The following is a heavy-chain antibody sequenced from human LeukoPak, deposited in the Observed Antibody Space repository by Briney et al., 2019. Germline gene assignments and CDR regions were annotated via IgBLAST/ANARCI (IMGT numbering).Heavy chain of an antibody. CDR3: ARTPPGYSYGFDY. D-gene: IGHD5-18*01. V-gene: IGHV3-48*03. J-gene: IGHJ4*02. CDR2: ISSSGSTK. CDR1: GFTFSSYE. Sequence: GGSLRLSCAASGFTFSSYEMNWVRQAPGKGLEWISYISSSGSTKYYADSVKGRFTISRDNAKNSLFLQVNSLRAEDTAVYYCARTPPGYSYGFDYWGQGTLVTVSS.